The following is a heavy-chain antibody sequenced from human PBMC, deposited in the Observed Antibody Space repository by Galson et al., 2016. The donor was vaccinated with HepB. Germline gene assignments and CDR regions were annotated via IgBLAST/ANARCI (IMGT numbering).Heavy chain of an antibody. CDR1: GFTLDDFA. V-gene: IGHV3-9*01. J-gene: IGHJ3*02. CDR2: ITWNSDII. CDR3: AKDINGYRAWAFDI. Sequence: SLRLSCAASGFTLDDFAMHWVRQAPGKGLEWVSGITWNSDIIGYAASVKGRFTISRDNAKHSLYLQMNSLRAEDTAFYYCAKDINGYRAWAFDIWGQGTMVTVSS. D-gene: IGHD5-24*01.